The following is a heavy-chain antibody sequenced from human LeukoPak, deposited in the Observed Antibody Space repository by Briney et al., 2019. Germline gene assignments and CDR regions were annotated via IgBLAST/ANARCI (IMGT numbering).Heavy chain of an antibody. J-gene: IGHJ4*02. Sequence: GGSLRLSCAASGFTFSTYSTNWVRQAPGMGLEWVSYISSSSTSIYYADSVKGRFTISRDNAKNSLYLQMNSLRDEDTAVYYCARGTKEGYSSSWFDYWGQGTLVTVSS. V-gene: IGHV3-48*02. CDR3: ARGTKEGYSSSWFDY. CDR2: ISSSSTSI. CDR1: GFTFSTYS. D-gene: IGHD2-2*01.